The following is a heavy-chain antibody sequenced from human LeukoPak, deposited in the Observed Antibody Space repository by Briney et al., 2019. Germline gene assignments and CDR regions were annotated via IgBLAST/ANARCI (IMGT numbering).Heavy chain of an antibody. Sequence: GGSLRLSCAASGFTFSSYAMSWVRQAPGEGLEWVSAISGSGGSTYYADSVKGRFTISRDNSKSTLYLQMNSLRAEGTAVYYCAKAATMIVVVITTYWGQGTLVTVSS. CDR2: ISGSGGST. J-gene: IGHJ4*02. CDR3: AKAATMIVVVITTY. CDR1: GFTFSSYA. D-gene: IGHD3-22*01. V-gene: IGHV3-23*01.